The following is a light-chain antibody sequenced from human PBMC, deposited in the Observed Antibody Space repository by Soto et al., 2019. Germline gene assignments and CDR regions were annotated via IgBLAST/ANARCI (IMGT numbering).Light chain of an antibody. Sequence: QSVLTQPASLSCSPGQSITISCAGTSSDVGGYTYVSWYQQHPGKAPKLMIYDVSNRPSGVSNRFSGSKSGNTASLTISGLQAEDEADYYCTSYTSSSTPYVFGGGTKVTV. V-gene: IGLV2-14*01. CDR3: TSYTSSSTPYV. J-gene: IGLJ1*01. CDR1: SSDVGGYTY. CDR2: DVS.